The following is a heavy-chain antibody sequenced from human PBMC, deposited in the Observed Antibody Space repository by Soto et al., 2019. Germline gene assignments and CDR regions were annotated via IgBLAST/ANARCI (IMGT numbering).Heavy chain of an antibody. CDR2: IIPIFGTA. CDR3: ARDPTVRITGTPSPHP. Sequence: EASVKVSCKVPGGSFSTHAISWVRQAPGQGLEWMGGIIPIFGTANYAQKFQGRVTITADESTSTAYMELSSLRSEDTAVYYCARDPTVRITGTPSPHPWGQGTLVTVSS. CDR1: GGSFSTHA. J-gene: IGHJ5*02. D-gene: IGHD1-7*01. V-gene: IGHV1-69*13.